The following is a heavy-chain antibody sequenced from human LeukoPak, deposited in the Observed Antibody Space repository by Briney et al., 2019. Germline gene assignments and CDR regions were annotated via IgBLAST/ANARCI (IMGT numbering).Heavy chain of an antibody. CDR3: IRDLFDDYSLDY. Sequence: GGSLRLSCAASGFTFSSYSMNWVRQAPGKGLEWVSSINSDSSLVFYAESVKGRFTISRDNARNSLYLQMNSLRAEDTAVYYCIRDLFDDYSLDYWGQGALVTVSS. CDR1: GFTFSSYS. D-gene: IGHD3-16*01. CDR2: INSDSSLV. V-gene: IGHV3-21*04. J-gene: IGHJ4*02.